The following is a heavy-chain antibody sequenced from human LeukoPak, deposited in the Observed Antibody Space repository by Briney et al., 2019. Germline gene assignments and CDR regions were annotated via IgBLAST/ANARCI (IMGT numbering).Heavy chain of an antibody. CDR1: GGTFSSYA. Sequence: SVKVSCKASGGTFSSYAIYWARQAPGQGLEWMGGIIPIFGTANYAQKLQGRVTMTTDTSTSTAYMELRSLRSDDTAVYYCARDSYSSGGGDYWGQGTLVTVSS. CDR2: IIPIFGTA. V-gene: IGHV1-69*05. D-gene: IGHD6-19*01. J-gene: IGHJ4*02. CDR3: ARDSYSSGGGDY.